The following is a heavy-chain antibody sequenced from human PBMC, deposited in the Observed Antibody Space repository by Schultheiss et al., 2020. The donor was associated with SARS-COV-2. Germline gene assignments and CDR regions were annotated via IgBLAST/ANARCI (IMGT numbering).Heavy chain of an antibody. CDR3: ARDDSVVVPAGAFDI. D-gene: IGHD2-2*01. J-gene: IGHJ3*02. CDR1: GFTFSSYA. Sequence: GESLKISCAASGFTFSSYAMHWVRQAPGKGLEWVAVISYDGSNKYYADSVKGRFTISRDNAKNSLYLQMNSLRAEDTAVYYCARDDSVVVPAGAFDIWGQGTMVTVSS. CDR2: ISYDGSNK. V-gene: IGHV3-30*04.